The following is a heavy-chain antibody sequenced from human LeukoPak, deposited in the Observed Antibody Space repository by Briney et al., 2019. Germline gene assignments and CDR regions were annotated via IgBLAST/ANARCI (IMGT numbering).Heavy chain of an antibody. V-gene: IGHV4-59*08. CDR3: ARHGQQWLLRVGFDL. CDR1: GGSISSYY. J-gene: IGHJ2*01. Sequence: SETLSLTCTVSGGSISSYYWSWIRQPPGKGVEEIGYIYYSGSTDYNSSLKSRVTISVDTSRNQFSLKLSSVTAADTAVYYCARHGQQWLLRVGFDLWGRGTLVTVSS. CDR2: IYYSGST. D-gene: IGHD6-19*01.